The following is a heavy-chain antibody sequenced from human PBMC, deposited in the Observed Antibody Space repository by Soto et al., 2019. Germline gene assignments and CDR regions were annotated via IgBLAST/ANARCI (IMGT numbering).Heavy chain of an antibody. V-gene: IGHV4-30-4*01. Sequence: SETLSLTCTVSGGSISSGDYYWSWIRQPPGKGLEWIGYIYYSGSTYYNPSLKSRVTISVDTSKNQFSLKLSSVTAADTAVYYCARGDGVVVAATYPDFFDYWGQGTLVTVSS. D-gene: IGHD2-15*01. CDR3: ARGDGVVVAATYPDFFDY. CDR2: IYYSGST. J-gene: IGHJ4*02. CDR1: GGSISSGDYY.